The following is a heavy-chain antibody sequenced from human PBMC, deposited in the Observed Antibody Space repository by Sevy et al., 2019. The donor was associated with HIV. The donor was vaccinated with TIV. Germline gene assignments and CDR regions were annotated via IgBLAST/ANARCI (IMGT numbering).Heavy chain of an antibody. J-gene: IGHJ4*02. CDR2: ISYEGSNK. CDR1: GFTFSSYG. V-gene: IGHV3-30*18. Sequence: GGSWRLSCAASGFTFSSYGMHWVRQAPGKGLEGVAVISYEGSNKYYADSVKGRFTISRDNSKNTLYLQMNSLRAEDTAVYYCANGDGTDTAMEVDYWGQGTLVTVSS. D-gene: IGHD5-18*01. CDR3: ANGDGTDTAMEVDY.